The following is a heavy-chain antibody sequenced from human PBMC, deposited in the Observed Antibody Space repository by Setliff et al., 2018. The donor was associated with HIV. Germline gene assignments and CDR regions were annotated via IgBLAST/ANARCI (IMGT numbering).Heavy chain of an antibody. CDR2: ASYSGRT. D-gene: IGHD2-21*02. Sequence: PSETLPLTCTVSGGSTTSSTYYCGWIRQPPGRGLEWIGSASYSGRTYYNPSLKSRVTISIDTSKNQFSLNLSSVTAADTAFYYCVRHNPTVVTDGYDIWGQGTKVTVSS. CDR1: GGSTTSSTYY. CDR3: VRHNPTVVTDGYDI. V-gene: IGHV4-39*01. J-gene: IGHJ3*02.